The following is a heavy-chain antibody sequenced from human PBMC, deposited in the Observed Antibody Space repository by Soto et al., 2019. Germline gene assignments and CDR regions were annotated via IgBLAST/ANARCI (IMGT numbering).Heavy chain of an antibody. D-gene: IGHD3-3*01. Sequence: QVQLVQSGAEVKKPGASVKGSCKASGYTFTSYGISWVRQAPGQGLEWMGWISAYNGNTNYAQKLQGRVTMTTDTSTSTAYMELRSLRSDDTAVYYCARDTPPSYYDFWSGYARYYYYGMDVWGQGTTVTVSS. CDR1: GYTFTSYG. V-gene: IGHV1-18*04. CDR3: ARDTPPSYYDFWSGYARYYYYGMDV. CDR2: ISAYNGNT. J-gene: IGHJ6*02.